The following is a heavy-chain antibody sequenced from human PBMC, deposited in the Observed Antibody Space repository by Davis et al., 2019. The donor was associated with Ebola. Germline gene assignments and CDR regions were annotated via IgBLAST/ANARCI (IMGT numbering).Heavy chain of an antibody. CDR2: ISYDGSHT. D-gene: IGHD1-26*01. CDR3: AKAWADDAFDF. CDR1: GFTFSNYA. V-gene: IGHV3-30*04. Sequence: GGSLRLSCAVSGFTFSNYAMNWVRQAPGKGLEWVALISYDGSHTNYADSVKGRFTISRDNSKNTVHLQMNRLRAEDTAMYYCAKAWADDAFDFWGQGTMLTVSS. J-gene: IGHJ3*01.